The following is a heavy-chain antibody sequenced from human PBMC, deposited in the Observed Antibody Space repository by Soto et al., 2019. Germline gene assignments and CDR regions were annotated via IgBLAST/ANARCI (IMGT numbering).Heavy chain of an antibody. CDR1: GFTFSSYA. CDR3: ARDLSKF. J-gene: IGHJ4*02. V-gene: IGHV3-30-3*01. D-gene: IGHD3-16*02. Sequence: GSLRLSCAASGFTFSSYAMHWVRQAPGKGLEWVAVISYDGSNKYYADSVKGRFTISRDNSKNTLYLQMNSLRAEDTAVYYCARDLSKFWGQGTLVTVSS. CDR2: ISYDGSNK.